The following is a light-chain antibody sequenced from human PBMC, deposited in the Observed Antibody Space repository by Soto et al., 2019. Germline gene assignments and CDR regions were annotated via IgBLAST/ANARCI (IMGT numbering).Light chain of an antibody. CDR3: QQYNNWPPWT. Sequence: EIVMTQSPATLSVSPGERATLSCRASQSVSSNLAWYQQHPGQAPRLLIYGASTRATGIPARFSGSGSGTEFTLTISSLQSEDFAVYYCQQYNNWPPWTFGQGNKVAIK. J-gene: IGKJ1*01. CDR1: QSVSSN. CDR2: GAS. V-gene: IGKV3-15*01.